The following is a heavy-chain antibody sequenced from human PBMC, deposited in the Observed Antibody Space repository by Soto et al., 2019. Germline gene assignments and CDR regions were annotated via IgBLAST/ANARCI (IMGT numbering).Heavy chain of an antibody. J-gene: IGHJ3*02. Sequence: GESLKISCKGSGYSVTSYWIGWVRQMPGKGLEWMGIIYPGDSDTRYSPSFQGQVTISADKSISTAYLQWSSLKASDTAMYYCARQTNYYDSSGYYPRAFDIWGQGTMVTVSS. CDR3: ARQTNYYDSSGYYPRAFDI. V-gene: IGHV5-51*01. D-gene: IGHD3-22*01. CDR1: GYSVTSYW. CDR2: IYPGDSDT.